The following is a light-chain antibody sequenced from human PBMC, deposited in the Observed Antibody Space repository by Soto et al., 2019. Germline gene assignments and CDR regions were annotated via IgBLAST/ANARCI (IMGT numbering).Light chain of an antibody. Sequence: EIVMTQSPVTLTVSPGERATLYCRASQSISSNLAWHQQKPGQAPRLLTYGASTRATGIPDRFSGSGSGTEFTLNISSLQREDLAVYYCQQFNNWRWTFGQGTKVNIK. CDR1: QSISSN. V-gene: IGKV3-15*01. CDR3: QQFNNWRWT. CDR2: GAS. J-gene: IGKJ1*01.